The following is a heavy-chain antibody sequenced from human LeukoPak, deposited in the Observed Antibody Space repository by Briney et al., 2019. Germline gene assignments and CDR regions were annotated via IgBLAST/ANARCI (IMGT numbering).Heavy chain of an antibody. D-gene: IGHD6-13*01. J-gene: IGHJ4*02. CDR3: ARELAA. V-gene: IGHV3-33*01. Sequence: GRSLRLSCEAAGFAFSSYSMHWVRQAPGKGLEWVAAIWPDGSNKYYANSVKGRFTISRDNSKNTLYLQMNSLRGDDPAIYYCARELAAWGQGTLVTVSS. CDR2: IWPDGSNK. CDR1: GFAFSSYS.